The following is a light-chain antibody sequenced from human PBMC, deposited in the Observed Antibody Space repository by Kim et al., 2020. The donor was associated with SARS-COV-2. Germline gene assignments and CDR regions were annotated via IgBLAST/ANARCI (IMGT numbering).Light chain of an antibody. CDR3: QQSHSLPYT. CDR2: AAS. CDR1: QTISTY. J-gene: IGKJ2*01. Sequence: SASFGDRVTLTCRASQTISTYLNWYQQKPGKAPKLLIDAASRLQSGVPPGFSGSGSGTEFSLTINSLQSEDFATYYCQQSHSLPYTFGQGTKLEI. V-gene: IGKV1-39*01.